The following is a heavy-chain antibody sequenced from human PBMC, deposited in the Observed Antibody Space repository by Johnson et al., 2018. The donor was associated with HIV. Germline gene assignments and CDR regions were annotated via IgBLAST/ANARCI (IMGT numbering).Heavy chain of an antibody. J-gene: IGHJ3*02. D-gene: IGHD1-7*01. CDR3: ARARDWNYGDI. V-gene: IGHV3-20*04. CDR1: GFTFDDYG. Sequence: VQLVESGGGVVRPGGSLRLSCAASGFTFDDYGMSWVRQAPGKGLEWVSGITWNGGSTYYADSVKGRFTISRDNSKNTLYLQMNSLRAEDTAVYYCARARDWNYGDIWGQGTMVTVSS. CDR2: ITWNGGST.